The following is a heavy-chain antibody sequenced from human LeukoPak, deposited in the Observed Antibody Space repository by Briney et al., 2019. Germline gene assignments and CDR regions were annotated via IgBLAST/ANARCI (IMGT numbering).Heavy chain of an antibody. CDR1: GGSISSSSYY. D-gene: IGHD1-26*01. CDR2: IYYSGST. V-gene: IGHV4-39*07. Sequence: SETLSLTCTVSGGSISSSSYYWGWIRQPPGKGLEWIGSIYYSGSTYYNPSLKSRVTISVDTSKNQFSLKLSSVTAADTAVYYCARDLAGKFDYWGQGTLVTVPS. J-gene: IGHJ4*02. CDR3: ARDLAGKFDY.